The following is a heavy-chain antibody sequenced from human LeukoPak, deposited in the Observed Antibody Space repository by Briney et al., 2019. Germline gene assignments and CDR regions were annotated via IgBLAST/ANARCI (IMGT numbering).Heavy chain of an antibody. CDR2: INSDGSST. CDR1: GFSFSSHW. CDR3: ARDRGGSAFDI. D-gene: IGHD3-10*01. Sequence: GGSLRLSCAASGFSFSSHWMHWVRQAPGKGLVWVSRINSDGSSTSYADSVKGRFTISRDNAKNTLYLQMNSLRAEDTAVYHCARDRGGSAFDILGQGTMVTVSS. J-gene: IGHJ3*02. V-gene: IGHV3-74*01.